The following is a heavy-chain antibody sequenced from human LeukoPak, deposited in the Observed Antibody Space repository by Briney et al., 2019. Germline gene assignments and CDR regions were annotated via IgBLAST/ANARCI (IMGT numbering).Heavy chain of an antibody. Sequence: PGGSLRLSCAASGFTFSGYAMSWVRQAPGKGLEWVSGISGSGGSTYYADSVKGRFTISRDNSKNTLHLQMNSLRAEDTAVYYCAKDQGSSGWYYFEYWGQGTLVTVSS. V-gene: IGHV3-23*01. D-gene: IGHD6-19*01. CDR3: AKDQGSSGWYYFEY. J-gene: IGHJ4*02. CDR2: ISGSGGST. CDR1: GFTFSGYA.